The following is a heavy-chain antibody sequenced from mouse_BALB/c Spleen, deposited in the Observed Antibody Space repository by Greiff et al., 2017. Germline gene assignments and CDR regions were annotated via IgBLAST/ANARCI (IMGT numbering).Heavy chain of an antibody. CDR1: GYSITSGYY. V-gene: IGHV3-6*02. D-gene: IGHD1-1*01. CDR3: ARKGNGYGSSSYWYFDV. Sequence: EVKLQESGPGLVKPSQSLSLTCSVTGYSITSGYYWNWIRQFPGNTLEWMGYISYDGSNNYNPSLKNRISITRDTSKNQFFLKLNSVTTEDTATYYCARKGNGYGSSSYWYFDVWGAGTTVTVSS. J-gene: IGHJ1*01. CDR2: ISYDGSN.